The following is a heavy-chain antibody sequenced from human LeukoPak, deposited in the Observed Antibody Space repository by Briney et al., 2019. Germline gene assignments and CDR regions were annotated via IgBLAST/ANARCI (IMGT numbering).Heavy chain of an antibody. CDR2: IYTSGST. D-gene: IGHD1-26*01. J-gene: IGHJ4*02. V-gene: IGHV4-4*07. CDR1: GGSISSYY. CDR3: TSGSYYYFDY. Sequence: SETLSLTCTVSGGSISSYYWSWIRQPAGKRLEWIGRIYTSGSTNYNPSLKSRVTMSVDTSKNQFSPKLSSVTAADTAVYYCTSGSYYYFDYWGQGTLVTVSS.